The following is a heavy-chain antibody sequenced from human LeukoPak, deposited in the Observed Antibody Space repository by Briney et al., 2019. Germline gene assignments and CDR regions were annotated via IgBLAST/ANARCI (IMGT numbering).Heavy chain of an antibody. CDR3: AKVREVDIVVVVAARYYYFDY. CDR2: ISGSGGST. D-gene: IGHD2-15*01. CDR1: GFTFSSYA. J-gene: IGHJ4*02. Sequence: GGSLRLSCAAPGFTFSSYAMSWVRQASGKGLEWVSAISGSGGSTYYAAPVKGRFTISRDNSKNTLHLQINSLRAEDTAVYYCAKVREVDIVVVVAARYYYFDYWGQGTLVTVSS. V-gene: IGHV3-23*01.